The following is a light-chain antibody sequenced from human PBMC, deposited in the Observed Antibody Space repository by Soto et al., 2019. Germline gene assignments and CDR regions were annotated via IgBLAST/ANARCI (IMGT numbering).Light chain of an antibody. CDR3: AAWDDSPV. CDR2: TDN. Sequence: QSVLTQPPSASGTPGQRVTISCSGSSSNIGINTVNWYQQVPGTAPKLLIYTDNQRPSGVPDRFSGSKSGTSASLAISGLQSEDEADYYCAAWDDSPVFGGGTKLTVL. J-gene: IGLJ3*02. V-gene: IGLV1-44*01. CDR1: SSNIGINT.